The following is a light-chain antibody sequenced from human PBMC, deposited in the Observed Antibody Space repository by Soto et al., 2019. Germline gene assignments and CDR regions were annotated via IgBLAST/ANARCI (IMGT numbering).Light chain of an antibody. V-gene: IGKV3-20*01. CDR1: QSVNSNY. CDR3: QQYGNSVFT. Sequence: EIVLTQSPGTLSLSPGERATLSCRASQSVNSNYLAWHQQKPGPAPRLLIYGVSSRATGIPDRFSGSGSGTDFTLTISRLEPEDFAVYYCQQYGNSVFTFGPGTKVDIK. CDR2: GVS. J-gene: IGKJ3*01.